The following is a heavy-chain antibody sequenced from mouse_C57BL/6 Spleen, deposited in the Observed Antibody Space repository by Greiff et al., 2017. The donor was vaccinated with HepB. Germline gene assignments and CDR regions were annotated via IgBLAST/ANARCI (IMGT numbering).Heavy chain of an antibody. Sequence: QVHVKQSGPELVKPGASVKLSCKASGYTFTSYDINWVKQRPGQGLEWIGWIYPRDGSTKYNEKFKGKATLTVDTSSSTAYMELHSLTSEDSAVYFCARGDGSTFFDYWGQGTTLTVSS. CDR2: IYPRDGST. CDR3: ARGDGSTFFDY. D-gene: IGHD1-1*01. J-gene: IGHJ2*01. V-gene: IGHV1-85*01. CDR1: GYTFTSYD.